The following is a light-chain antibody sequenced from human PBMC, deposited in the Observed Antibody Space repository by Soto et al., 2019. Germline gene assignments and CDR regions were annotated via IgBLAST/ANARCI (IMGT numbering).Light chain of an antibody. V-gene: IGKV3-20*01. J-gene: IGKJ3*01. Sequence: DIVLTQSPATLSLSPGERATLSCRASQSVSSSYLAWYQQQPGQAPRVLIYGASNRATGIPDRFSGSGSGTDFTIPISRLEPEDCAVYYCQHYGSSPPFTFGPGTKVDMK. CDR1: QSVSSSY. CDR2: GAS. CDR3: QHYGSSPPFT.